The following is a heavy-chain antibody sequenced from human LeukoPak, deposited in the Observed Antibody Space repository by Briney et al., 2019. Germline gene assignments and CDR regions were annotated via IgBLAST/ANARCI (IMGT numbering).Heavy chain of an antibody. Sequence: GASVKVSCKASGYTFTSYGISWVRQAPGQGLEWMGWISAYNGNTNYAQKLQGRVTMTTDTSTSTAYMELRSLRSDDTAVYYCARDRRVYYDSSGSPDPWGQGTLVTVSS. J-gene: IGHJ5*02. CDR3: ARDRRVYYDSSGSPDP. CDR2: ISAYNGNT. CDR1: GYTFTSYG. V-gene: IGHV1-18*01. D-gene: IGHD3-22*01.